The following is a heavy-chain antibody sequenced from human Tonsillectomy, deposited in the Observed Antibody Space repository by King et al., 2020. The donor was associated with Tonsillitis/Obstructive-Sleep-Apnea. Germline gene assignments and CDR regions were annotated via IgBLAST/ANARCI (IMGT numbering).Heavy chain of an antibody. CDR2: IYYSGNT. CDR3: ARMGMEAAGRSFDY. V-gene: IGHV4-39*01. CDR1: GGSISSSSYY. D-gene: IGHD6-13*01. Sequence: QLQESGPGLVKPSETLSLTCTVSGGSISSSSYYWGWIRQPPGKGLEWIGSIYYSGNTYYNPSLKSRVTISVDTSKNQFSLMLSSVTAADTAVYYCARMGMEAAGRSFDYWGQGTLVTVSS. J-gene: IGHJ4*02.